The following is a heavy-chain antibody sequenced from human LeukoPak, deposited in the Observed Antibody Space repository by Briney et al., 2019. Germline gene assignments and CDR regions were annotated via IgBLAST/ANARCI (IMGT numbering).Heavy chain of an antibody. CDR2: INHSGST. J-gene: IGHJ4*02. D-gene: IGHD6-13*01. CDR1: GGSFSGYY. CDR3: ARSYSN. V-gene: IGHV4-34*01. Sequence: SETLSLTCAVYGGSFSGYYWSWIRQPPGKGLEWIGEINHSGSTNYNPSLKSRVTISVDTSKNQFSLKLSSVTAADTAVYYCARSYSNWGQGTLVTVSS.